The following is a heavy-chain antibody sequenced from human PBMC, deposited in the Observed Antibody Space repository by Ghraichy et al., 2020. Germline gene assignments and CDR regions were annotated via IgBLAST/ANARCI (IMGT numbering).Heavy chain of an antibody. J-gene: IGHJ3*02. CDR2: ISGSGGST. D-gene: IGHD3-10*01. CDR1: GFMFRNYD. V-gene: IGHV3-23*01. Sequence: GESLNISCSASGFMFRNYDMTWVRQAPGKGLEWVSQISGSGGSTDYADSVKGRFTISRDNSKNTLYLHMNSLTPDDTAVYFCAKDRDQHGAGSRAFDMCGQRTMVTLSS. CDR3: AKDRDQHGAGSRAFDM.